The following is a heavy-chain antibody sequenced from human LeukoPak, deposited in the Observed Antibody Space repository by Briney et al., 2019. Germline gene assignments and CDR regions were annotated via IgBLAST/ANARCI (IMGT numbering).Heavy chain of an antibody. CDR2: INDSGTT. J-gene: IGHJ6*03. V-gene: IGHV4-34*01. CDR1: GESFSGYY. D-gene: IGHD5-24*01. CDR3: ARGGKMATIFNYYYYMDV. Sequence: SETLSLTCAVYGESFSGYYWSWIRQPPGKGLEWIGEINDSGTTNYNPSLKSRVTISIDSSKNHFSLKLSSVSAADTAVYYCARGGKMATIFNYYYYMDVWGKGTTVTVSS.